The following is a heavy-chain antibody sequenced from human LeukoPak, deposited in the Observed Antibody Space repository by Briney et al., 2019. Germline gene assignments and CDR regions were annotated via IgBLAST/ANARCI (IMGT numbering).Heavy chain of an antibody. D-gene: IGHD1-7*01. CDR1: GDSVSSNSAA. Sequence: SQTLSLTCAISGDSVSSNSAAWNWIRQSPSRGLEWLGRTYSRSKWYYDFAASVKSRITINPDTSRNQFSLQLNSVTPEDTAVYYCARDYWNSVRYYFDSWGQGTLVTVSS. V-gene: IGHV6-1*01. CDR3: ARDYWNSVRYYFDS. J-gene: IGHJ4*02. CDR2: TYSRSKWYY.